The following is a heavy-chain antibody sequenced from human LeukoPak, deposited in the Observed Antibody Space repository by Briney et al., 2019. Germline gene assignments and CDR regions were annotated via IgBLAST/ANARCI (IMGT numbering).Heavy chain of an antibody. D-gene: IGHD3-10*01. J-gene: IGHJ4*02. CDR3: ASCLFDYYYFDQ. V-gene: IGHV4-4*01. Sequence: AETLSLTYALSGDSITSHNWWSWVRQSPGKGLDWFGEIYHSGTTNYSPSLKSRVTISVDKSKDQLSLRLTSVTAADTAVYFCASCLFDYYYFDQWGQGTLVTVSS. CDR2: IYHSGTT. CDR1: GDSITSHNW.